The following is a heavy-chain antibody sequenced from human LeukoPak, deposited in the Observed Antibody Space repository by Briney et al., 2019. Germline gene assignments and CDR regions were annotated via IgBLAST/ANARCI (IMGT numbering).Heavy chain of an antibody. Sequence: PSETLSLTCTVSGGSITNYYWSWIRQPPGKGLECIGYIYYSGSTNYNPSLKSRVTISLHTSKNQFSLKLNSVTAADTAVYYWARGVPYGPSYEFFDYWGQGTLVTVSS. CDR1: GGSITNYY. V-gene: IGHV4-59*01. D-gene: IGHD3-10*01. CDR3: ARGVPYGPSYEFFDY. CDR2: IYYSGST. J-gene: IGHJ4*02.